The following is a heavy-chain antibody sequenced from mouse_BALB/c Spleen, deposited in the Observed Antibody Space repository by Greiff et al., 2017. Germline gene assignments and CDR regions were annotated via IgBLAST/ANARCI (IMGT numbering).Heavy chain of an antibody. D-gene: IGHD2-2*01. V-gene: IGHV1S81*02. CDR3: TRVGGYDGGFDY. CDR2: INPSNGGT. J-gene: IGHJ2*01. CDR1: GYTFTSYY. Sequence: VQLQQSGADLVKPGASVKLSCKASGYTFTSYYMYWVKQRPGQGLEWIGEINPSNGGTNFNEKFKSKATLTVDKSSSTAYMQLSSLTSEDSAVYYCTRVGGYDGGFDYWGQGTTLTVSS.